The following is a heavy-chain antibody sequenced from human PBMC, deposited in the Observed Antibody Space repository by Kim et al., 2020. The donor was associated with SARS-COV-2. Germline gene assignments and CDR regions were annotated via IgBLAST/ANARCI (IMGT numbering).Heavy chain of an antibody. V-gene: IGHV4-59*13. J-gene: IGHJ4*02. CDR1: GGSISSYY. CDR2: IYYSGST. CDR3: AREGIAAAYFDY. D-gene: IGHD6-13*01. Sequence: SETLSLTCTVSGGSISSYYWSWIRQPPGKGLEWIGYIYYSGSTNYNPSLKSRVTISVDTSKNQFSLKLSSVTAADTAVYYCAREGIAAAYFDYWGQGTLVTVSS.